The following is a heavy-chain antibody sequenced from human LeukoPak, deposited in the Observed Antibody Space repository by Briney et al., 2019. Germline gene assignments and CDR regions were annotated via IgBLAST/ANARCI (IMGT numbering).Heavy chain of an antibody. Sequence: EASVKVSCKASGYTFSDYYMHWARQAPAQGLEGMGWISPNSVEKVYAQKFQGTVTITRDTSISTAYMELSRLRSDDTAVYYCARKRGVSVDRNAFDIWGQGTMVTVSS. V-gene: IGHV1-2*02. J-gene: IGHJ3*02. D-gene: IGHD3-3*01. CDR1: GYTFSDYY. CDR2: ISPNSVEK. CDR3: ARKRGVSVDRNAFDI.